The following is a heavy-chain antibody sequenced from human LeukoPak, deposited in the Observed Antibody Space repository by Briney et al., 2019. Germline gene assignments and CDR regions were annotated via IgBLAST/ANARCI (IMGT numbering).Heavy chain of an antibody. V-gene: IGHV3-9*03. CDR2: ISWNSGSI. CDR1: GFTFDDYA. Sequence: GGSLRLSCAASGFTFDDYAMPWVRQAPGKGLEWVSGISWNSGSIGYADSVKGRFTISRDNAKNSLYLQMNSLRAEDMALYYCAKDRSGSSSWDFDYWGQGTLVTVSS. D-gene: IGHD6-13*01. J-gene: IGHJ4*02. CDR3: AKDRSGSSSWDFDY.